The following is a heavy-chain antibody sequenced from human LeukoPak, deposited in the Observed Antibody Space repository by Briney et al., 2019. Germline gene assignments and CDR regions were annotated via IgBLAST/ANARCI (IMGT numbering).Heavy chain of an antibody. CDR2: INTNTGNP. CDR1: GYTFTSYA. V-gene: IGHV7-4-1*02. Sequence: ASVKVSYKASGYTFTSYAMNWVRQAPGQGLEWMGWINTNTGNPTYAQGFTGRFVFSLDTSVSTAYLQISSLKAEDTAVYYCARDAPSIAVASYYFDYWGQGTLVTVSS. D-gene: IGHD6-19*01. CDR3: ARDAPSIAVASYYFDY. J-gene: IGHJ4*02.